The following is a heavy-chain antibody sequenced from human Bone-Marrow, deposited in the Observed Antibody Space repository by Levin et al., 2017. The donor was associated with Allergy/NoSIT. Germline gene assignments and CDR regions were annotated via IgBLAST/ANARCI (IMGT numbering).Heavy chain of an antibody. CDR2: TSYDGSNE. Sequence: GGSLRLSCAASGFTIRTFGMHWVRQAPGKGLEWVSFTSYDGSNEFYGVSVKGRFSISKDYSKNTVYLLMDNLRVEDTAVYYCARERPRGDYYYGLDVWGQGTTVTVSS. V-gene: IGHV3-30*03. J-gene: IGHJ6*02. CDR3: ARERPRGDYYYGLDV. CDR1: GFTIRTFG. D-gene: IGHD3-16*01.